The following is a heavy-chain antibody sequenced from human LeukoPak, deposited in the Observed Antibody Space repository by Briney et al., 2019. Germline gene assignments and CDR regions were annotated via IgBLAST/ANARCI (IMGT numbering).Heavy chain of an antibody. Sequence: GESLKISCKGAGYSFTTYWIGWVRQMPGKGLEWMGIIYPGGSNTRYSPSFQGQVTISVDKSTSTAYLQWSSLKASDTAMYYCARLERGYHAFDSWGQGTLVTVSS. D-gene: IGHD2-2*01. CDR1: GYSFTTYW. CDR2: IYPGGSNT. CDR3: ARLERGYHAFDS. J-gene: IGHJ4*02. V-gene: IGHV5-51*01.